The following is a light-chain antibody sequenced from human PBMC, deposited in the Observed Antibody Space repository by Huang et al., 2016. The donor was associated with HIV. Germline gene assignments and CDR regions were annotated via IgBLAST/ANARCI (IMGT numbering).Light chain of an antibody. CDR3: QQYDKWPGT. J-gene: IGKJ2*01. V-gene: IGKV3-15*01. Sequence: EVMMTQSPATLSVSLGDKASLSCRASQRVGVNLAWYQQKPGQAPTLLIYGASDRATGISARFSGSGSGTDFTLTISSLQSEDSAVYFYQQYDKWPGTFGQGTRLQI. CDR1: QRVGVN. CDR2: GAS.